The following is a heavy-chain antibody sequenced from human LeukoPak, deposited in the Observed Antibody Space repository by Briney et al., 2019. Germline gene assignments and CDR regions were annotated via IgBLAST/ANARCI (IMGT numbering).Heavy chain of an antibody. Sequence: SETLSLTCTVSGGSISSSSYYWGWIRQPPGKGLEWIGCIYYSGSTYYNPSLKSRVTISVDTSKNQFSLKLSSVTAADTAVYYCACSYYYGSGSYHYFDYWGQGTLVTVSS. CDR2: IYYSGST. J-gene: IGHJ4*02. CDR1: GGSISSSSYY. D-gene: IGHD3-10*01. CDR3: ACSYYYGSGSYHYFDY. V-gene: IGHV4-39*01.